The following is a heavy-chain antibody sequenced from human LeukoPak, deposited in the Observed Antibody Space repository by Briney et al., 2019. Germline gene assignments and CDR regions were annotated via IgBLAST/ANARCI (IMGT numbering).Heavy chain of an antibody. J-gene: IGHJ4*02. Sequence: GGSLRLSCAASGFTFSNYAMNWVRQAPGEGLEWVSGISGSGSSTNYADSVKGRFIISRDNSKNTLYLQMNSLRAEDTAVYYCAKDLTMIVVAYGYWGQGTLVTVSS. CDR2: ISGSGSST. D-gene: IGHD3-22*01. CDR3: AKDLTMIVVAYGY. CDR1: GFTFSNYA. V-gene: IGHV3-23*01.